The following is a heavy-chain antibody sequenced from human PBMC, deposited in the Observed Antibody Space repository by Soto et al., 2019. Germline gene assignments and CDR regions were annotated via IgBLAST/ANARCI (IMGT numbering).Heavy chain of an antibody. Sequence: PGESLKISCKASGYSFTSYWIGWVRQMPGKGLEWMGITYPGDSDTRYSPSFQGQVTISADKSISTAYLQWSSLKASDTAMYYCARHRNYGDYQVDYWGQGTLVTVSS. CDR3: ARHRNYGDYQVDY. CDR2: TYPGDSDT. CDR1: GYSFTSYW. J-gene: IGHJ4*02. V-gene: IGHV5-51*01. D-gene: IGHD4-17*01.